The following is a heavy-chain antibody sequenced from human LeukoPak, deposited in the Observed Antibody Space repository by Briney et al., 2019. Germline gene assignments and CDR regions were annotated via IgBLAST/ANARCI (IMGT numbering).Heavy chain of an antibody. Sequence: GASVKVSCKASGYTFTSYGISGVRQAPGQGLEWMGWISAYNGNTNYAQKLQGRVTMTTDTSTSTAYMELRSLRSDDTAVYYCARDPVHCSGGSCYGGVPYYFDYWGQGTMVTVSS. CDR3: ARDPVHCSGGSCYGGVPYYFDY. CDR1: GYTFTSYG. J-gene: IGHJ4*02. V-gene: IGHV1-18*01. CDR2: ISAYNGNT. D-gene: IGHD2-15*01.